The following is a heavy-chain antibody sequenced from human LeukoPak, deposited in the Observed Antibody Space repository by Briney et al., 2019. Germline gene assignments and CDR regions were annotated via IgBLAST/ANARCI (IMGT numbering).Heavy chain of an antibody. Sequence: GGSLRLSCAASGFIFRSDAMHWVRQAPGKGLEWVAVVSYDGSTKYYADSVKGRFTISRDNFKNTVYLEMNSLRDEDTAVYYCAKDQNVGPSLDYWGQGTLVTVSS. CDR3: AKDQNVGPSLDY. D-gene: IGHD1-26*01. V-gene: IGHV3-30-3*01. CDR1: GFIFRSDA. J-gene: IGHJ4*02. CDR2: VSYDGSTK.